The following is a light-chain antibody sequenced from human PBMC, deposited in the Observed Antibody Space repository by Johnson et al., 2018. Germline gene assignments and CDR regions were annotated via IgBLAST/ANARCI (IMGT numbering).Light chain of an antibody. CDR3: GTWDSSLGAGNF. J-gene: IGLJ1*01. Sequence: QSVLTQPPSVSAAPGQKVTISCSGSSSNIGNNYVSWYQQLPGTAPKLLIYENNKRPSGIPDRFSGSKSGTSATLGITGLQTGDEADYYCGTWDSSLGAGNFFGPGTK. CDR1: SSNIGNNY. V-gene: IGLV1-51*02. CDR2: ENN.